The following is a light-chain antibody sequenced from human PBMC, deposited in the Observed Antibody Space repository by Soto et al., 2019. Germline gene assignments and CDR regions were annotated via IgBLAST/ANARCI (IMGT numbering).Light chain of an antibody. CDR2: EVS. V-gene: IGLV2-14*01. CDR3: SSYTGSSINTVV. CDR1: SSDVGKYNY. Sequence: QSALTQPASVSGSPGQSIPISCTGTSSDVGKYNYVSWYQQHPAKAPKLMIFEVSNRPSGVSNRFAGYKSGNTASLTISGLQAEDEDEYYCSSYTGSSINTVVFGGGTKLTVL. J-gene: IGLJ2*01.